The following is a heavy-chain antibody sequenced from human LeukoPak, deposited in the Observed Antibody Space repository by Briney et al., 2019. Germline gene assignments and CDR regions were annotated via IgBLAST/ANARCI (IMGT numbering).Heavy chain of an antibody. V-gene: IGHV3-23*01. Sequence: GGSLRLSCAASGFTFSSYAMSWVRQAPGKGLEWVSAISGSGGSTYYADSVKGRFTISRDNSKNTLYLQMNSLRAEDTAVYYCASPTNYYDSSGYWNYWGQGTLVTVSS. CDR3: ASPTNYYDSSGYWNY. CDR1: GFTFSSYA. J-gene: IGHJ4*02. CDR2: ISGSGGST. D-gene: IGHD3-22*01.